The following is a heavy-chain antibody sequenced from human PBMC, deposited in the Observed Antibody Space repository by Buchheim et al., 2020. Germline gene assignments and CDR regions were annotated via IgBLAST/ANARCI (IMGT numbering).Heavy chain of an antibody. Sequence: QVQLVQSGAEVKKPGASVKVSCKASGYTFTSYDINWVRQATGQGLEWMGWMNPNSGNTGYAQKFQGRVTMTRKTSIRPAYMELSSLRSEDTAVYYCARAGSDALDIVFSSAWFDPWGQGTL. V-gene: IGHV1-8*01. CDR2: MNPNSGNT. D-gene: IGHD2-15*01. CDR3: ARAGSDALDIVFSSAWFDP. J-gene: IGHJ5*02. CDR1: GYTFTSYD.